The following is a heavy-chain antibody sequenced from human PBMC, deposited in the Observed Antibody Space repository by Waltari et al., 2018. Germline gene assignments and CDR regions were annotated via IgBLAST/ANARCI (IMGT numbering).Heavy chain of an antibody. CDR3: ARFGLALDL. Sequence: EVQLLESGGGLVKPGGSLRLSCAASKFTVTKHAMSWVRQDPGKGLEWVSVIYSGGRTDFGDSVKGRFTMSRDDSKNTVYLQMNSLRPEDTALYYCARFGLALDLWGQGTMVTVSS. J-gene: IGHJ3*01. V-gene: IGHV3-23*03. CDR1: KFTVTKHA. CDR2: IYSGGRT. D-gene: IGHD3-16*01.